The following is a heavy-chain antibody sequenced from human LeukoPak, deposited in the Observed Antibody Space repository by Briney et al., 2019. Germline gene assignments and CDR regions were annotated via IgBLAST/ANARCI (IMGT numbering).Heavy chain of an antibody. CDR3: ARLTGGGSGYDYYFDY. J-gene: IGHJ4*02. Sequence: ASVKVSCKASGYSFNTSGITWVRQAPGQGLEWMGWISAYNGNTNHAQKFQGRVSMTTDTSTTTAYMELRRLRSDDTAVYYCARLTGGGSGYDYYFDYWGQGTLVTVSS. CDR2: ISAYNGNT. D-gene: IGHD5-12*01. V-gene: IGHV1-18*01. CDR1: GYSFNTSG.